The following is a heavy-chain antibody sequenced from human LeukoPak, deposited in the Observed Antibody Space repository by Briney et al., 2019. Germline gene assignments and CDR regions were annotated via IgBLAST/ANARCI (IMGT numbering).Heavy chain of an antibody. Sequence: GASVKVSCKASGYTFTSYVMNWVRQAPGQGLEWMGCINTNTGNPTYAQGFTGRFVFSLDTSVSTAYLQISSLKAEDTAVYYCAKDPLPYYYDSSGYYYYFDYWGQGTLVTVSS. D-gene: IGHD3-22*01. V-gene: IGHV7-4-1*02. CDR3: AKDPLPYYYDSSGYYYYFDY. CDR1: GYTFTSYV. J-gene: IGHJ4*02. CDR2: INTNTGNP.